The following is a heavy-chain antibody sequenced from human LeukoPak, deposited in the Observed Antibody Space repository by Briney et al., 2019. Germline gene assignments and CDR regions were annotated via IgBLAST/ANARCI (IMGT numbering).Heavy chain of an antibody. CDR2: INSDGSST. CDR1: GFTFSSYW. Sequence: GGSLRLSCAASGFTFSSYWMHWVRQAPGKGLVWASRINSDGSSTSYADSVRGRFTISRDTAKNTLYLQMNSLRAEDTAVYYCASAPRITPEYWGQGTLVTVSS. CDR3: ASAPRITPEY. J-gene: IGHJ4*02. D-gene: IGHD1-14*01. V-gene: IGHV3-74*01.